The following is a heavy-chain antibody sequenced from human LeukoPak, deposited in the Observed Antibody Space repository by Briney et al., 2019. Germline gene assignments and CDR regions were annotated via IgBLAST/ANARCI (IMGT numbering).Heavy chain of an antibody. CDR1: GYTFTSYD. Sequence: ASVKVSCKASGYTFTSYDINWVRQATGQGLEWMGWMNPNSGNTGYAQKFQGRVTMTRNTSISTAYMELSSLRSEDTAVYYCARVRITMVRGEGYYGMDVWAKGPRSPSP. D-gene: IGHD3-10*01. V-gene: IGHV1-8*01. J-gene: IGHJ6*02. CDR3: ARVRITMVRGEGYYGMDV. CDR2: MNPNSGNT.